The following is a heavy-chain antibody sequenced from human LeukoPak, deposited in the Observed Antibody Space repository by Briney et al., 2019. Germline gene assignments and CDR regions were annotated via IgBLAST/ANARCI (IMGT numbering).Heavy chain of an antibody. J-gene: IGHJ6*02. Sequence: GGSLRLSCAASGFTFSSYAMSWVRQAPGKGLEWVGRIKSKTDGGTTDYAAPVKGRFTISRDDSKNTLYLQMNSLKTEDTAVYYCSALAGYGMDVWGQGTTVTVSS. CDR3: SALAGYGMDV. CDR2: IKSKTDGGTT. D-gene: IGHD6-13*01. CDR1: GFTFSSYA. V-gene: IGHV3-15*01.